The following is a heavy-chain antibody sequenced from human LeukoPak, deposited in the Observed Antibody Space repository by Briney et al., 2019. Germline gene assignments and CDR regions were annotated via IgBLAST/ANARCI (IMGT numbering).Heavy chain of an antibody. D-gene: IGHD4-23*01. CDR2: ISWNSGSI. CDR3: AKGGNGYRWDRYGGNSGGRPTHFDY. CDR1: GFTFDDYA. J-gene: IGHJ4*02. Sequence: GRSLRLSCAASGFTFDDYAMHWVRQGPGKGLEWVSGISWNSGSIGYADSVKGRFTISRDNAKNSLYLQMNSLRREDTALYYCAKGGNGYRWDRYGGNSGGRPTHFDYWGQGTLVTVSS. V-gene: IGHV3-9*01.